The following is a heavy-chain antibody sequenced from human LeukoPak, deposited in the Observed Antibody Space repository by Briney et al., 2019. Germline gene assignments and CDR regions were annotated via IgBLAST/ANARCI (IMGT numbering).Heavy chain of an antibody. V-gene: IGHV3-21*01. J-gene: IGHJ4*02. CDR2: ISSSSSYI. CDR1: GFTFSSYS. Sequence: GGSLRLSCAASGFTFSSYSMNWVRQAPGKGLEWVSSISSSSSYIYYADSLKGRFTISRDNAKNSLYLQMNSLRAEDTAVYYCARDRARSYYYDSSGYSMFDYWGQGTLVTVSS. CDR3: ARDRARSYYYDSSGYSMFDY. D-gene: IGHD3-22*01.